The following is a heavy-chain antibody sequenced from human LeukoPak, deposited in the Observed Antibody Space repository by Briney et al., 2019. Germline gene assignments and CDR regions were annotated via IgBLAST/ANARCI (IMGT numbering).Heavy chain of an antibody. V-gene: IGHV3-30-3*01. J-gene: IGHJ4*02. Sequence: PGRSLSLSCVASRFTFSSYAMHWVGQAPAKGLEWVGVISYDGSNKYYADSVKGRFTISRDNSKNTLYLQMNSLRADDTAVYYCARVVSSGWYSFDYWGQGTLLTVSP. CDR2: ISYDGSNK. CDR3: ARVVSSGWYSFDY. CDR1: RFTFSSYA. D-gene: IGHD6-19*01.